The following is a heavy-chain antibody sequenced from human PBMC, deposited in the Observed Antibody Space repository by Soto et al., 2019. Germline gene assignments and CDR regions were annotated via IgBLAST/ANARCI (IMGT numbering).Heavy chain of an antibody. CDR2: IYYSGST. CDR3: ARDSYNFDD. J-gene: IGHJ4*02. CDR1: GGSIRSYY. Sequence: SETLSLTCTVSGGSIRSYYWSWIRQPPGKGLEWIGYIYYSGSTDYNPSLKSRVTISVDTSKNQFSLKLRSVTAADTAVYYCARDSYNFDDWGQGILGTVSS. D-gene: IGHD5-18*01. V-gene: IGHV4-59*01.